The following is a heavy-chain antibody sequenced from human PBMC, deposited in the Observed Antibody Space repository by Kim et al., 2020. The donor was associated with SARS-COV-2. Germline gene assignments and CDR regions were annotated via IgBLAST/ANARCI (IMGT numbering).Heavy chain of an antibody. CDR3: AREEGGYSYVRLGYYMDV. CDR2: IIPIFGIA. J-gene: IGHJ6*03. Sequence: SVKVSCKASGGTFSSYAISWVRQAPGQGLEWMGRIIPIFGIANYAQKFQGRVTITADKSTSTAYMELSSLRSEDTAVYYCAREEGGYSYVRLGYYMDVWGKGTTVTVSS. D-gene: IGHD5-18*01. V-gene: IGHV1-69*04. CDR1: GGTFSSYA.